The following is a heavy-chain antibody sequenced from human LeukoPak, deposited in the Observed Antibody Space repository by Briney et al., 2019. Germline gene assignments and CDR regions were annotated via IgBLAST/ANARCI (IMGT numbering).Heavy chain of an antibody. CDR1: GFTFTSYS. J-gene: IGHJ6*03. Sequence: GGSLRLSCAASGFTFTSYSMNWVRQAPGKGLEWVSYISSSSSTIYYADSVKGRFTISRDNAKNSLYLQMNSLRAEDTAVYYCARLSADYYYYYYMDVWGKGTTVTVSS. V-gene: IGHV3-48*01. CDR2: ISSSSSTI. CDR3: ARLSADYYYYYYMDV.